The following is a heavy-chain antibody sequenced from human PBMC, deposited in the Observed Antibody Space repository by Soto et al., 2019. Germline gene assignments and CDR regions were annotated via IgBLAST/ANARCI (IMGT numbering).Heavy chain of an antibody. CDR1: GFTFSNSA. J-gene: IGHJ4*02. D-gene: IGHD6-6*01. CDR2: ITVTGGST. Sequence: EVQLLESGGGLVQPGGSLRLSCSASGFTFSNSAMTWVRQAPGKGLDWVSSITVTGGSTYYADSVKGRFTISRDNSKNMLYVQMNSLRAEDTAVYYCAKVRSIAARILEYWGQGTLVTVSS. CDR3: AKVRSIAARILEY. V-gene: IGHV3-23*01.